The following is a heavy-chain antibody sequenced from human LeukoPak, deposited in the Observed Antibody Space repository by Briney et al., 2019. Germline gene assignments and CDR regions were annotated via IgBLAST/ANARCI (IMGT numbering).Heavy chain of an antibody. D-gene: IGHD3-10*01. CDR2: IYSGGST. J-gene: IGHJ4*02. V-gene: IGHV3-53*01. Sequence: GGSLRLSCAASGFSVSSNYMSWVRQAPGKGLEWVSVIYSGGSTYYADSVKGRFTISRDNSKNTLYLQMNSLRAEDTAVYYCGRDFGGGGDPQEDYWGQGTLVTVSS. CDR1: GFSVSSNY. CDR3: GRDFGGGGDPQEDY.